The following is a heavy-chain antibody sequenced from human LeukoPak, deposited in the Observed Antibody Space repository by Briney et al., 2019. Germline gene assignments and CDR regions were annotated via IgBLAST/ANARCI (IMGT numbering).Heavy chain of an antibody. V-gene: IGHV3-30*09. Sequence: GGSLRLSCAASGFSFSSYSIHWVRQAPGKGLEWVAVISSDGNSKNFALSVKGRFAISRDNSKNTLFWQMNNLRSEDTALYYCVSPTADYPFLYYFDSWGQGTLVTVSS. CDR2: ISSDGNSK. D-gene: IGHD5-12*01. CDR1: GFSFSSYS. J-gene: IGHJ4*02. CDR3: VSPTADYPFLYYFDS.